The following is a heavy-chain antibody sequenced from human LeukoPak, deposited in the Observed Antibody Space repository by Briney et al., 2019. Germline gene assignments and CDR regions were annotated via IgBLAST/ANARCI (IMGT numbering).Heavy chain of an antibody. CDR2: ISAYNGNT. CDR3: ARDRREYIAAAGPPDFDY. CDR1: GYTFTSYG. Sequence: ASVKVSCRASGYTFTSYGISWVRQAPGQGLEWMGWISAYNGNTNYAQKLQGRVTMTTDTSTSTAYMELRSLRSDDTAVYYCARDRREYIAAAGPPDFDYWGQGTLVTVFS. D-gene: IGHD6-13*01. J-gene: IGHJ4*02. V-gene: IGHV1-18*01.